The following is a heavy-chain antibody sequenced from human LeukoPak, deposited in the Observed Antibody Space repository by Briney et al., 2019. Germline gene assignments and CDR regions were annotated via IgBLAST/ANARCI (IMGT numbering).Heavy chain of an antibody. Sequence: SETLSLTCAVYGGSFSGYYWSWIRQPPGKGLEWIGEINHSGSTNYNPSLKSRVTISVDTSKNQFSLKLSSVTAADTAVYYCVRGLLRYFDWLLKKDAFDIWGQGTMVTVSS. CDR2: INHSGST. CDR3: VRGLLRYFDWLLKKDAFDI. V-gene: IGHV4-34*01. J-gene: IGHJ3*02. CDR1: GGSFSGYY. D-gene: IGHD3-9*01.